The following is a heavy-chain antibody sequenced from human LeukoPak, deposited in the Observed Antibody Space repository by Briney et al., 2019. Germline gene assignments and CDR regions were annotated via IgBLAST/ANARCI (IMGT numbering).Heavy chain of an antibody. CDR3: ARDQHGDYVFDY. D-gene: IGHD4-17*01. CDR2: INSDGSST. J-gene: IGHJ4*02. CDR1: GFTFSSYW. V-gene: IGHV3-74*01. Sequence: PGGTLRLSCAASGFTFSSYWMHWVRQAPGKGLVWVSRINSDGSSTSYADSVKGRFTISRDNAKNTLYLQMNSLRAEDTAVYYCARDQHGDYVFDYWGQGTLVTVSS.